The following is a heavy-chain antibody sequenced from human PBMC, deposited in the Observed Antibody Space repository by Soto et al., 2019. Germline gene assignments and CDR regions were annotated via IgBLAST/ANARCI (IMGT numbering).Heavy chain of an antibody. CDR3: TTARGDFWSWYYYYGMDV. CDR1: GFTFSNAW. D-gene: IGHD3-3*01. J-gene: IGHJ6*02. V-gene: IGHV3-15*07. CDR2: IKSKTDGGTT. Sequence: GGSLRLSCAASGFTFSNAWMNWVRQAPGKGLEWVGRIKSKTDGGTTDYAAPVKGRFTISRDDSKNTLYLQMNSLKTEDTAVYYCTTARGDFWSWYYYYGMDVWGQGTTVTVSS.